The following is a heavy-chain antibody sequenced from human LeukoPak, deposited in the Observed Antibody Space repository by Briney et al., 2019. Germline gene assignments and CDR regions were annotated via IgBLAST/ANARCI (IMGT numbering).Heavy chain of an antibody. J-gene: IGHJ4*02. D-gene: IGHD4-17*01. CDR2: IKTKTDGGTT. V-gene: IGHV3-15*01. Sequence: AGGSLRLSCAASGFTLSKVWMSWVRQAPGKGLERVGRIKTKTDGGTTEYAAPVRGRFTISRDDSEDTLYLQMNSLKTEDTAVYYCTTVDYGDLTPAASSDYWGQGTLVTVSS. CDR1: GFTLSKVW. CDR3: TTVDYGDLTPAASSDY.